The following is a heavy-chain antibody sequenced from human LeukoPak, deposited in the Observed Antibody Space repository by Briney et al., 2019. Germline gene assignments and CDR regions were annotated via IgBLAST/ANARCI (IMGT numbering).Heavy chain of an antibody. CDR1: SGSINSSSYY. D-gene: IGHD6-25*01. CDR2: TYYSGTT. V-gene: IGHV4-39*01. J-gene: IGHJ4*02. Sequence: SETLSLTCTVSSGSINSSSYYWGWIRQLSGKGLEWIGSTYYSGTTYYNPSLKSRVTISVDTSKNQFSLKLSSVTSSDTAVYYCAKRFPAAGSDDFDNWGQGTLVTVSS. CDR3: AKRFPAAGSDDFDN.